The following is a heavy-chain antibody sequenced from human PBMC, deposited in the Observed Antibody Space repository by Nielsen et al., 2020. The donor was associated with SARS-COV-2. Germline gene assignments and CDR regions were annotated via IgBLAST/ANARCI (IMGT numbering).Heavy chain of an antibody. J-gene: IGHJ4*02. D-gene: IGHD6-19*01. CDR1: GFTFSSYA. CDR3: AREGAVAGFDY. V-gene: IGHV3-33*08. Sequence: LSLTCAASGFTFSSYAMSWVRQAPGKGLEWVAVIWYDGSNKYYADSVKGRFTISRDNSKNTLYLQMNSLRAEDTAVYYCAREGAVAGFDYWGQGTLVTVSS. CDR2: IWYDGSNK.